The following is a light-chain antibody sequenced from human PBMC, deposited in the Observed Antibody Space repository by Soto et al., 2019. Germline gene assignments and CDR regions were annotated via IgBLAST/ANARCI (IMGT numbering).Light chain of an antibody. V-gene: IGLV2-8*01. Sequence: QSALTQPPSASGSPGQSVTISCTGTSSDVGGYNYVSWYQQHPGKAPKLMIYAVSKRPSGVPDRFSGSKSGNSASLTVSGLQAEDEADYYCQSYDSSLSGSVFGGGTKLTVL. CDR1: SSDVGGYNY. J-gene: IGLJ2*01. CDR3: QSYDSSLSGSV. CDR2: AVS.